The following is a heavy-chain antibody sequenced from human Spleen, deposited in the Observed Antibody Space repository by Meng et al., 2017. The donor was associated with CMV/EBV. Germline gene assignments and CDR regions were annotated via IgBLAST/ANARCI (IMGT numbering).Heavy chain of an antibody. CDR3: TTDTSGSYSVFDY. J-gene: IGHJ4*02. CDR2: IKSKTDGGTT. V-gene: IGHV3-15*01. D-gene: IGHD1-26*01. CDR1: GFTFRNAW. Sequence: YGFTFRNAWMIWVRQAPGKGLAWVGRIKSKTDGGTTDYAAPVKGRFTISRDDSKNTLYLQMNSLKTEDTAVYYCTTDTSGSYSVFDYWGQGTLVTVSS.